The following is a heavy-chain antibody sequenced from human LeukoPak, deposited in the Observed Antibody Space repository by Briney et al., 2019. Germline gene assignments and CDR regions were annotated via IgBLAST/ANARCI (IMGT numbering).Heavy chain of an antibody. J-gene: IGHJ6*03. D-gene: IGHD3-16*02. Sequence: SETLSLTCTVSGGSIGTYYWSWIRQSPGKGLEGIGYIYVTGSTRYNPYLQRRVTISVDTSRNQFFLKMSSVTAADTAVYYCARHIGGGIEDMDVWGKGTKVTVSS. CDR1: GGSIGTYY. V-gene: IGHV4-59*08. CDR3: ARHIGGGIEDMDV. CDR2: IYVTGST.